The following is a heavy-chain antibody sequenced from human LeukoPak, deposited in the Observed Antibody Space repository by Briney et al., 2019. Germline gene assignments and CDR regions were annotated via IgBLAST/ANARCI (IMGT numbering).Heavy chain of an antibody. CDR1: GAAFSKYG. V-gene: IGHV3-23*01. J-gene: IGHJ4*02. CDR3: ATEGFYF. Sequence: GGSLRLSCAASGAAFSKYGMKWVRQAAGAGLEYIAGISRSGDITHYADSVKGRFTISRDNVKNTLYLQMNSLRAEDTALYYCATEGFYFWGPGTQVTVSS. CDR2: ISRSGDIT.